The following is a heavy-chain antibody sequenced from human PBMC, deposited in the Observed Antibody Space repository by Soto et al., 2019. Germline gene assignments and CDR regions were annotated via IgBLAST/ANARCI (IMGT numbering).Heavy chain of an antibody. CDR1: GGSISSYY. V-gene: IGHV4-59*01. CDR3: ARGYCSSTSCYEFDY. Sequence: PSETLSLTCTVSGGSISSYYWNLIRQPPGKGLEWIGSIYYSGNTNYSPSLKSRVTISVDTSKKQFSLKLTSVTAADTAMYYCARGYCSSTSCYEFDYWGQGTLVTVSS. D-gene: IGHD2-2*01. CDR2: IYYSGNT. J-gene: IGHJ4*02.